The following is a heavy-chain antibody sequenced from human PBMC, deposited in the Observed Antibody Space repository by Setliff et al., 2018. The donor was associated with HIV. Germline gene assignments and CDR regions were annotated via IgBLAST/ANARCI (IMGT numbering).Heavy chain of an antibody. CDR3: ARASSRLNCSGGSSRGFLDY. Sequence: SETLSLTCTVSGGSISSGSYYWSWIRQPAGKGLEWIGHIYTSGSTNYNPSLKSRVTISVDTSKNQFSLKLSSVTAADTAVYYCARASSRLNCSGGSSRGFLDYWGLGTLVTVSS. CDR1: GGSISSGSYY. V-gene: IGHV4-61*09. J-gene: IGHJ4*02. D-gene: IGHD2-15*01. CDR2: IYTSGST.